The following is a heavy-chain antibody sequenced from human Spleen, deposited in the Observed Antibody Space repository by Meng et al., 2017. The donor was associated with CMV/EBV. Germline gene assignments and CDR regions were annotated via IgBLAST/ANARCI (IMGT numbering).Heavy chain of an antibody. CDR1: GYTFTSYW. Sequence: KVSCKGSGYTFTSYWIGWVRQMPGKGLEWMGIIYPGDSETIYSPSFQGQVTISADKSISTAYLHWSSLKASDTAMYYCARRLLSTDYYYGMDVWGQGTTVTVSS. V-gene: IGHV5-51*01. J-gene: IGHJ6*02. D-gene: IGHD3-10*01. CDR2: IYPGDSET. CDR3: ARRLLSTDYYYGMDV.